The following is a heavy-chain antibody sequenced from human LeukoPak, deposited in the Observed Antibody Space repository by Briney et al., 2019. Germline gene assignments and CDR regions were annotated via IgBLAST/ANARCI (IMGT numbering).Heavy chain of an antibody. J-gene: IGHJ6*02. CDR2: ISAYNGNT. CDR1: GYTFTGYG. V-gene: IGHV1-18*01. D-gene: IGHD6-6*01. Sequence: AASVKVSCKASGYTFTGYGISWVRQAPGQGLEWMGWISAYNGNTNYVQKLQGRVTMTTDTSTSTAYMELRSLRSDDTAVYYCAREIAARPPYYYYGMDVWGQGTTVTVSS. CDR3: AREIAARPPYYYYGMDV.